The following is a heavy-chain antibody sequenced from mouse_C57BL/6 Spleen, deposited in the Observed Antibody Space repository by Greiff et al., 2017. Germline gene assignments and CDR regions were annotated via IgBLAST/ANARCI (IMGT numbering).Heavy chain of an antibody. CDR3: ARGYGDYDASSWFAY. V-gene: IGHV1-81*01. J-gene: IGHJ3*01. D-gene: IGHD2-4*01. Sequence: QVQLQQSGAELARPGASVKLSCKASGYTFTSYGISWVKQRTGQGLEWIGEIYPRSGNTYYNEKLKGKATLTADKSTSTAYMELRSLTSEDSAVYFCARGYGDYDASSWFAYWGQGTLVTVSA. CDR1: GYTFTSYG. CDR2: IYPRSGNT.